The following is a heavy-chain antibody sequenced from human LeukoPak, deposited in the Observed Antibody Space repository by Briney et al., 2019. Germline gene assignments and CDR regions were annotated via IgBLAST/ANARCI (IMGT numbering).Heavy chain of an antibody. CDR2: ITGSSSTI. V-gene: IGHV3-48*04. CDR1: GFTFSSYG. CDR3: ARDTVGAPDY. D-gene: IGHD1-26*01. Sequence: GGSLRLSCAASGFTFSSYGMHWVRQAPGKGLEWLSYITGSSSTIYYADSVKGRFTISRDNAKNSLYLQMNSLRAEDTAVYYCARDTVGAPDYWGQGTLVTVSS. J-gene: IGHJ4*02.